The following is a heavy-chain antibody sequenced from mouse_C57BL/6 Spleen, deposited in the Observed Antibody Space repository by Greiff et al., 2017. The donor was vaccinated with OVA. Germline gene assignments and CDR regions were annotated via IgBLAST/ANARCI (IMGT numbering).Heavy chain of an antibody. CDR3: ARNDGSGDYAMDY. V-gene: IGHV1-54*01. D-gene: IGHD6-1*01. J-gene: IGHJ4*01. CDR2: INPGSGGT. CDR1: GYAFTNYL. Sequence: VQLQESGAELVRPGTSVKVSCKASGYAFTNYLIEWVKQRPGQGLEWIGVINPGSGGTNYNEKFKGKATLTADKSSSTAYMQLSSLTSEDSAVYFCARNDGSGDYAMDYWGQGTSVTVSS.